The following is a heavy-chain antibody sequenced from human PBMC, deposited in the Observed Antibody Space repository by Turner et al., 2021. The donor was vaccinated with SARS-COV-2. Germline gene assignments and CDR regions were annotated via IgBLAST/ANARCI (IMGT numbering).Heavy chain of an antibody. Sequence: EVQLVESGGGLVKPGGSLRLSCAASGFTFSSYSMNWVRQAPGKGLEWVSCISSSSSYIYYADSVKGRFTISIDNAKNSLYLQMNSLRAEDTAVYYCARWDNYYDSSGYYPDAFDIWGQGTMVTVSS. CDR3: ARWDNYYDSSGYYPDAFDI. CDR2: ISSSSSYI. V-gene: IGHV3-21*01. D-gene: IGHD3-22*01. CDR1: GFTFSSYS. J-gene: IGHJ3*02.